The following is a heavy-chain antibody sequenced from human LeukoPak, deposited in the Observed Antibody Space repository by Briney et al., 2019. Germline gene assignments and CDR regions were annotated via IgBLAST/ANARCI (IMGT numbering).Heavy chain of an antibody. J-gene: IGHJ5*02. D-gene: IGHD3-22*01. CDR2: IYYSGST. V-gene: IGHV4-59*01. CDR1: GGSINSYY. CDR3: ARGHTASSGYYQSNWFDP. Sequence: SETLSLTCTVSGGSINSYYWSWIRQPPGKGLEWIGYIYYSGSTNYNPSLKSRVTISVDTSKNQFSLKLSSVTAADTAVYYCARGHTASSGYYQSNWFDPWGQGTLVTVSS.